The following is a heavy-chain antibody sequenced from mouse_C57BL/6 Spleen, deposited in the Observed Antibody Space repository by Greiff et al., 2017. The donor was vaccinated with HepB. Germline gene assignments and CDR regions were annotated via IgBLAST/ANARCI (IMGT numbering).Heavy chain of an antibody. CDR1: GYSITSGYY. Sequence: EVKLMESGPGLVKPSQSLSLTCSVTGYSITSGYYWYWIRQFPGNKLEWMGYISYDGSNNYNPSLKNRISITRDTSKNQFFLKLNSVTTEDTATYYCAKEDTTVVAHYFDDWGQGTTLTVSS. D-gene: IGHD1-1*01. CDR3: AKEDTTVVAHYFDD. V-gene: IGHV3-6*01. J-gene: IGHJ2*01. CDR2: ISYDGSN.